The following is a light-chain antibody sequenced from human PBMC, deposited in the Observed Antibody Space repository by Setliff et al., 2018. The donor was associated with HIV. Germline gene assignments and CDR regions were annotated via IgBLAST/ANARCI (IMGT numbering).Light chain of an antibody. Sequence: QSALTQPPSVSGAPGQRVTISCTGSRSNIGAGFDVHWFQRLPGTAPKAVIYGDNYRPSGVPDRISGSKSGTSASLAITGLQAEDEADYYCQSYDSSLRGYVFGTGTKSPS. CDR1: RSNIGAGFD. CDR2: GDN. CDR3: QSYDSSLRGYV. J-gene: IGLJ1*01. V-gene: IGLV1-40*01.